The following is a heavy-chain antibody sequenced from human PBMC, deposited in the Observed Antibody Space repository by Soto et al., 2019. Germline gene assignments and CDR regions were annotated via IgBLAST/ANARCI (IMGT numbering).Heavy chain of an antibody. CDR3: ARELYYDFWSGYYGYYGMDV. D-gene: IGHD3-3*01. J-gene: IGHJ6*02. CDR1: GCSVSSNSAA. Sequence: SQTLSLTCAISGCSVSSNSAALNWIRQSPSRGLEWLGRTYYRSKWYNDYAVSVKSRITINPDTSKNQFSLQLNSVTPEDTAVYYCARELYYDFWSGYYGYYGMDVWGQGTTVTVSS. V-gene: IGHV6-1*01. CDR2: TYYRSKWYN.